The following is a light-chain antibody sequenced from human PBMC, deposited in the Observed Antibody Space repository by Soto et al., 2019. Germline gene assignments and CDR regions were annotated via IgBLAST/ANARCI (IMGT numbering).Light chain of an antibody. Sequence: EIVLTQSPCTLSLSPGERVTLSCRASQTITANYLAWYQQKPGQAPRLLIYGASSRATGVPDRFSGSGSGTEFSLTISRLEPEDFAVFHCQQYGSSPITFGQGTRLANK. CDR1: QTITANY. CDR3: QQYGSSPIT. J-gene: IGKJ5*01. V-gene: IGKV3-20*01. CDR2: GAS.